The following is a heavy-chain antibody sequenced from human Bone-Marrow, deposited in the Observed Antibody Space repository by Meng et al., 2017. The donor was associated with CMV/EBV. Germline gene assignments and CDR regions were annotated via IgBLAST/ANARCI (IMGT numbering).Heavy chain of an antibody. CDR3: AKGSGSSRPYYFDY. CDR2: LTDTSGST. D-gene: IGHD1-26*01. V-gene: IGHV3-23*01. CDR1: GFTFNNYV. J-gene: IGHJ4*02. Sequence: GVLKISCAASGFTFNNYVMSWVRQAPGRGLEWVSALTDTSGSTYSADSVKGRFTISRDNSKNTLYLQMDSLRVEDTALYYCAKGSGSSRPYYFDYWGQGTLVTVSS.